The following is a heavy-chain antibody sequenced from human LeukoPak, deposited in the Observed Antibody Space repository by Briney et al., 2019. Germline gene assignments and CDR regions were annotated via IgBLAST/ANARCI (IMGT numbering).Heavy chain of an antibody. CDR1: GYTLTGHY. CDR3: AREGTSSSPLHFDY. J-gene: IGHJ4*02. V-gene: IGHV1-2*02. D-gene: IGHD6-6*01. CDR2: INPNSGGT. Sequence: GASVKVSCKASGYTLTGHYIHWVRQAPGQGLDYMGWINPNSGGTNYAQKFQGRVTMTRDTSINTAYMELSSLKSDATAVYYCAREGTSSSPLHFDYWGQGTLVTVSS.